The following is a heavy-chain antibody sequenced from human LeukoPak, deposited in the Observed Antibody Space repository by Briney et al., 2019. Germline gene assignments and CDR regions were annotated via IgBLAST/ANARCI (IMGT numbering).Heavy chain of an antibody. V-gene: IGHV4-39*01. J-gene: IGHJ3*02. D-gene: IGHD2-15*01. CDR3: ARHCCSGPAKRVFDI. CDR2: ISYSGNT. Sequence: SETLSLTCTVPGGSIISSDYHWGWVRQPPGKGLEWIGTISYSGNTDYNPSLRSRVTISVDTSNNQFSLRLGSVTAADTAVYHCARHCCSGPAKRVFDIWGQGTMVTVSS. CDR1: GGSIISSDYH.